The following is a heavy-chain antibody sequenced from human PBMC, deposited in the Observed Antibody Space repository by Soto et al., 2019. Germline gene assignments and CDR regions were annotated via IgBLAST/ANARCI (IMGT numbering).Heavy chain of an antibody. CDR2: ISGSGGST. V-gene: IGHV3-23*01. J-gene: IGHJ4*02. CDR3: AKDGNWLDVYFDV. Sequence: GGSLRLSCAASGFTFSSYAMSWVRQAPGKGLEWVSAISGSGGSTYHADSVKGRFTISRDNSKNTLYLHMTNLRAEDTAVYYCAKDGNWLDVYFDVWGQGTPVTVSS. CDR1: GFTFSSYA. D-gene: IGHD6-19*01.